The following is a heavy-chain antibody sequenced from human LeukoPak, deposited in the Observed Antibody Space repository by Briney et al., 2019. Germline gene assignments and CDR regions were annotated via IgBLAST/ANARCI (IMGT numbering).Heavy chain of an antibody. D-gene: IGHD3-16*02. Sequence: GGSLRLSCAASGFTFSGSAMHWVRQASGKGLEWVGPIRSKANSYATAYAASVKGRFTISRDDSKNTAYLQMNSLKTEDTAVYYCTRRGGDMITFGGVIVNDYWGQGTLVTVSS. CDR3: TRRGGDMITFGGVIVNDY. V-gene: IGHV3-73*01. J-gene: IGHJ4*02. CDR2: IRSKANSYAT. CDR1: GFTFSGSA.